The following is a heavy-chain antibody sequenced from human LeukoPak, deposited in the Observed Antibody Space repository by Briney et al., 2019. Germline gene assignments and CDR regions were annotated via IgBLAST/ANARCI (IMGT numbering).Heavy chain of an antibody. J-gene: IGHJ4*02. V-gene: IGHV3-48*03. CDR3: ARGRAFDY. CDR1: GLTFSNYE. Sequence: PRGSLRLSCAPSGLTFSNYEMNCVRQAPGKGLEWVSYTSTSGSGIYYADSVKGRFTISRDNAKDSLYLQINSLRVEDTTVYYCARGRAFDYWGQGTLVTVSS. CDR2: TSTSGSGI.